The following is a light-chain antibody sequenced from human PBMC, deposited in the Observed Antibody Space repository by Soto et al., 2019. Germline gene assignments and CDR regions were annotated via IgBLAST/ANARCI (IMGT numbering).Light chain of an antibody. V-gene: IGKV1-27*01. CDR3: QQYHSAPLT. CDR2: AAS. Sequence: DLQMTQSPSSLSASVGDRVTITCRATQGINNYVAWYQQKPGTVPKFLIYAASTLQSGDPSRFSDSRSRADFTLTISSLQHEDVATYYRQQYHSAPLTFGGGTKVEIK. J-gene: IGKJ4*01. CDR1: QGINNY.